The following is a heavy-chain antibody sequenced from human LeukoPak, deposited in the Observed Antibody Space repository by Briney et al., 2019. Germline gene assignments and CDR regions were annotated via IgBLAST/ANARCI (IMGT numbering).Heavy chain of an antibody. V-gene: IGHV4-34*01. CDR1: VGSFTNYH. J-gene: IGHJ4*02. D-gene: IGHD2-15*01. CDR2: INHSGHT. Sequence: SETLSLTCAVYVGSFTNYHWSWIRQPPGKGLEWIGEINHSGHTKYSPSLKSRVTISVDTSKNQFSLKLSSVTAADTAVYYCARKESGSNYYFDYWGQGTLVTVSS. CDR3: ARKESGSNYYFDY.